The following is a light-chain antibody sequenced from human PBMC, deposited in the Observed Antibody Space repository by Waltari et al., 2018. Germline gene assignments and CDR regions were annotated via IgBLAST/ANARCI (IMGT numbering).Light chain of an antibody. Sequence: DILMTQSPLSRSVTPGHPASISCKSTQSLLHKDGKTCFYWYLQKLGQPPRLLIYEVSKRFSGVPDRFSGSGSGTDFTLEIKRVEAEDVGVYYCMQSIQPPYTFGQGTKLEI. J-gene: IGKJ2*01. CDR2: EVS. CDR1: QSLLHKDGKTC. V-gene: IGKV2D-29*01. CDR3: MQSIQPPYT.